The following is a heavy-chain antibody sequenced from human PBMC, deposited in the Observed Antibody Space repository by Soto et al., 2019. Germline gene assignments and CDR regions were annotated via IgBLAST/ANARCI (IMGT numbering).Heavy chain of an antibody. CDR1: GFTFGDYA. Sequence: EVQLVESGGGLVQPGRSLRLSCTASGFTFGDYAMSWFRQAPGKGLEWVSFIRSKAYGGTTEYAASVKGRFTISRDDSKNIASLQMNSLKTEDTAVYYCTRDWDGAKGCDYWGQGTLVTVSS. V-gene: IGHV3-49*03. D-gene: IGHD4-17*01. J-gene: IGHJ4*02. CDR2: IRSKAYGGTT. CDR3: TRDWDGAKGCDY.